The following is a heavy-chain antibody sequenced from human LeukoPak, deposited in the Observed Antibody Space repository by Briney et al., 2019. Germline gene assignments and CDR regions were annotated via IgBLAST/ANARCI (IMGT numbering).Heavy chain of an antibody. V-gene: IGHV3-33*01. D-gene: IGHD1-26*01. CDR2: IWYDGSNK. J-gene: IGHJ4*02. CDR1: GFIFSSYG. Sequence: GRSLRLSCAASGFIFSSYGMHWVRQAPGKGLEWVAVIWYDGSNKLYADSVKGRFIISRDNSKNTLNLKINSLRAEDTAVYYCAREWDLRSFDYWGQGTLVTVSS. CDR3: AREWDLRSFDY.